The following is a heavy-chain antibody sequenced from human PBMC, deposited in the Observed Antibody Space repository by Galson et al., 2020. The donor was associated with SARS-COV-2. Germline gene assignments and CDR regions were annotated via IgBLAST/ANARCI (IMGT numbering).Heavy chain of an antibody. V-gene: IGHV3-30*02. CDR3: AKDGQVWETYPHWFDH. CDR2: IRYDGSNN. Sequence: QLGESLKISCAASGFTFSSNGMHWARQAPGKGLEWVAFIRYDGSNNYYADSVKGRFNISRDNSKNTVYLQMNSLRAEDTAVYYCAKDGQVWETYPHWFDHWGQGTLVTVSS. D-gene: IGHD1-26*01. J-gene: IGHJ5*02. CDR1: GFTFSSNG.